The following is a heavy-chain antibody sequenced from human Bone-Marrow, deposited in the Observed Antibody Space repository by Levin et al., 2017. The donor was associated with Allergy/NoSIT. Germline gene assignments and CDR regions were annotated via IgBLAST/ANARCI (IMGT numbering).Heavy chain of an antibody. J-gene: IGHJ2*01. CDR2: IYTSGST. V-gene: IGHV4-61*02. CDR1: GGSISSGSYY. D-gene: IGHD2-2*01. CDR3: ARDKDIVVVPAAMQGVSSGYFDL. Sequence: LSQTLSLTCTVSGGSISSGSYYWSWIRQPAGKGLEWIGRIYTSGSTNYNPSLKSRVTISVDTSKNQFSLKLSSVTAADTAVYYCARDKDIVVVPAAMQGVSSGYFDLWGRGTLVTVSS.